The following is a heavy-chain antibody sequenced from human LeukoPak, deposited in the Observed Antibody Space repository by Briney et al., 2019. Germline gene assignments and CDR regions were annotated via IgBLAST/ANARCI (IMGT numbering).Heavy chain of an antibody. J-gene: IGHJ4*02. Sequence: GGSLRLSCAASGFTFSTYWMHWVRQAPGKGLVWVSRINLDGATTSYADSVKGRFTISRDNAKNTLYLQMNSLRAEDMAVYYCVRDAGTKLGYWGQGTLLTVSS. CDR3: VRDAGTKLGY. V-gene: IGHV3-74*01. CDR1: GFTFSTYW. CDR2: INLDGATT. D-gene: IGHD6-13*01.